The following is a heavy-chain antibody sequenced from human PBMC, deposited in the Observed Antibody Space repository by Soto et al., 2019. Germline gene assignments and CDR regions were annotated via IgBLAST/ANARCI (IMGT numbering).Heavy chain of an antibody. D-gene: IGHD3-10*01. CDR2: IYYSGTS. V-gene: IGHV4-39*01. Sequence: PSETLSLTCTVSGGSISGSDYNWGWIRQPPGKGLEWIASIYYSGTSYYNPSLKSRLTISVDTSKNHFSLKVTSVTAADTAVYYCARHLYGSGIVGQHWGQGTLVTVSS. CDR1: GGSISGSDYN. J-gene: IGHJ1*01. CDR3: ARHLYGSGIVGQH.